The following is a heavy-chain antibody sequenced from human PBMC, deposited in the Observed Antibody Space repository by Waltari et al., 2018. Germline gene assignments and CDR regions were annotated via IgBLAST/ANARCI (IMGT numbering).Heavy chain of an antibody. D-gene: IGHD3-22*01. Sequence: QVQLQESGPGLVKPSETLSLTCTVSGGSISCHYWSWIRQPPGKGLEWIGYIYYSGSTNYNPSLKSRVTISVDTSKNQFSLKLSSVTAADTAVYYCARVLYDSSGYGPDYWGQGTLVTVSS. V-gene: IGHV4-59*11. CDR1: GGSISCHY. CDR2: IYYSGST. J-gene: IGHJ4*02. CDR3: ARVLYDSSGYGPDY.